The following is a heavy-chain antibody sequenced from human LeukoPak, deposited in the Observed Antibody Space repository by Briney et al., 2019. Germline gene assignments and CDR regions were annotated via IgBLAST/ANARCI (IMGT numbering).Heavy chain of an antibody. Sequence: SETLSLTCTVSGGSISSSSYYWGWIRQSPGKGLEWIGSIYYSGSTYYNPSLKSRVTISVDTSKNQFSLKVSSVTAADTAVYYCARRELLSTPDAFDIWGQGTMVTVSS. CDR2: IYYSGST. V-gene: IGHV4-39*01. CDR3: ARRELLSTPDAFDI. D-gene: IGHD3-10*01. J-gene: IGHJ3*02. CDR1: GGSISSSSYY.